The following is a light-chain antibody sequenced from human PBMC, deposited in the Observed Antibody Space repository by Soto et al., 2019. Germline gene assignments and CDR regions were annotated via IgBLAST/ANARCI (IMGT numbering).Light chain of an antibody. CDR2: DVS. CDR3: ISYTTISTYV. Sequence: QSVLTQPASVSGSPGQSIAISCTGTSSDINGYNYVSWYQHHPCKAPKLMIYDVSSRPSGVSNRFSGSKSGNTASLTISGLQAEDEADYYCISYTTISTYVFGTGTKVTVL. J-gene: IGLJ1*01. CDR1: SSDINGYNY. V-gene: IGLV2-14*03.